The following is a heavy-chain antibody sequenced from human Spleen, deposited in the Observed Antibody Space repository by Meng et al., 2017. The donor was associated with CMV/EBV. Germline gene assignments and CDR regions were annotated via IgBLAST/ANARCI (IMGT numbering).Heavy chain of an antibody. Sequence: CTGSGGSINSDEYYWTWVRQPPGKGLEWIGYIYYSGSTYYNPSLRSRVTISVDTSKNQFSLKLSSVTAADTAVYYCATVGGDGWFDPWGQGTLVTVSS. CDR2: IYYSGST. D-gene: IGHD2-21*02. CDR3: ATVGGDGWFDP. CDR1: GGSINSDEYY. J-gene: IGHJ5*02. V-gene: IGHV4-30-4*08.